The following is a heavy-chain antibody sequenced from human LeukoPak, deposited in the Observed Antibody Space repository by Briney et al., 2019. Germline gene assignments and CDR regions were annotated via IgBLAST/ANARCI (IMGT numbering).Heavy chain of an antibody. D-gene: IGHD6-6*01. CDR1: GYTFTNYY. CDR3: AREQLVGTYYFDY. CDR2: LSPSGGST. Sequence: ASVKVSCKASGYTFTNYYVHWVRQAPGQGLEWMGILSPSGGSTSYAQKFQGRVTMTRDTSTSTVYMELSSLRSDDTAVYYCAREQLVGTYYFDYWGQGTLVTVSS. V-gene: IGHV1-46*01. J-gene: IGHJ4*02.